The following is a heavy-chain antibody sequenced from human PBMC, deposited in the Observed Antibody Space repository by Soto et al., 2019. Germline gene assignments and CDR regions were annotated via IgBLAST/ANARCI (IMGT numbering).Heavy chain of an antibody. J-gene: IGHJ6*02. CDR2: ISYDGSNK. D-gene: IGHD2-2*01. V-gene: IGHV3-30*18. Sequence: TGGSLRLSCAASGFSFTSYGMHWVRQAPGKGLEWVAVISYDGSNKYYADSVKGRFTISRDNSKNTLFLQMSSLRPKDTAVFYCAKDSAGPEYCTSITCYKRVEGYYFYDMDVWGQGTTVTVSS. CDR1: GFSFTSYG. CDR3: AKDSAGPEYCTSITCYKRVEGYYFYDMDV.